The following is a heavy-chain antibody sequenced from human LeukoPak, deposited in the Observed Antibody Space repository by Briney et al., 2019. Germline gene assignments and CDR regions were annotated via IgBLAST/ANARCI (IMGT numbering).Heavy chain of an antibody. J-gene: IGHJ4*02. V-gene: IGHV4-39*01. CDR2: IYYSGST. CDR3: ARHVDGVGNDY. CDR1: GGSIISSYY. Sequence: SETLSLTCTVSGGSIISSYYWGWIRRPPGQGLEWIGNIYYSGSTYHNPSLKSRVTISVDTSKNQFSLKVTSVTAADSAIYYCARHVDGVGNDYWGQGTLVTVSS. D-gene: IGHD3-10*01.